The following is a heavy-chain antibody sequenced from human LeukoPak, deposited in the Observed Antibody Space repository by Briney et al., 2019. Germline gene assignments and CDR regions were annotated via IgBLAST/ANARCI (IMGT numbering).Heavy chain of an antibody. CDR2: ITHSGGA. V-gene: IGHV4-34*01. D-gene: IGHD2-15*01. J-gene: IGHJ5*02. CDR1: GGSFSVDY. CDR3: ARGGYCRGGRCPTWFDP. Sequence: SETLSLTCAVYGGSFSVDYWNWIRQPPGKGLEWIGQITHSGGANYNPSLKSRVSILLDTSKKQFSLKLSSVTAADTAVYYCARGGYCRGGRCPTWFDPWGQGTLVTVSS.